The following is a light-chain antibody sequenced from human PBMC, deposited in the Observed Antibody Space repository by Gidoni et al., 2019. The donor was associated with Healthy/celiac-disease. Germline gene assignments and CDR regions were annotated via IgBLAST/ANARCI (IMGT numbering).Light chain of an antibody. CDR1: QSISSW. CDR2: KAS. V-gene: IGKV1-5*03. Sequence: DLQMTQSPSPLSASVGDRVTITCRASQSISSWLAWYQQKPGKAPKLLIYKASSLESGVPSRFSGSGSGTEFTLTISSLQPDDFATYYCQQYNIPGTFGQGTKVEIK. CDR3: QQYNIPGT. J-gene: IGKJ1*01.